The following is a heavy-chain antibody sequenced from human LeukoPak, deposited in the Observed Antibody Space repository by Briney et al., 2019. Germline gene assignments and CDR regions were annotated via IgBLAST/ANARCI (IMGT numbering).Heavy chain of an antibody. V-gene: IGHV4-30-2*01. J-gene: IGHJ6*02. D-gene: IGHD3-22*01. CDR3: ASTVKYYYDSSGYYYPRPDHYYGMDV. CDR1: GGSISSGGYS. Sequence: SETLSLTCAVSGGSISSGGYSWSWIRQPPGKGLEWIGYIYHSGSTYYNPSLKSRITISVDRSKNQFSLKLSSVTAADTAVYYCASTVKYYYDSSGYYYPRPDHYYGMDVWGQGTTVTVSS. CDR2: IYHSGST.